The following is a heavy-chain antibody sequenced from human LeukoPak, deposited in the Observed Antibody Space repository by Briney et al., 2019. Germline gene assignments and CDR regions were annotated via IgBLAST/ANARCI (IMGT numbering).Heavy chain of an antibody. CDR1: GFTFSSYA. D-gene: IGHD6-13*01. CDR3: GGNYYYHYMDV. Sequence: GGSLRLSCAASGFTFSSYAMSWVRQAPGKGLEWVSAISGSGGSTYYTDSVKGRFTISRDNSKSTLYLQMNSLRAEDTAVYYCGGNYYYHYMDVWGKGTTVTVSS. CDR2: ISGSGGST. V-gene: IGHV3-23*01. J-gene: IGHJ6*03.